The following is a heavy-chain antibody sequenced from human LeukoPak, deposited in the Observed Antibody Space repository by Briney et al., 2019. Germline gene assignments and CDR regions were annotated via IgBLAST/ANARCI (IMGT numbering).Heavy chain of an antibody. D-gene: IGHD5-12*01. CDR1: GGSFSGYY. J-gene: IGHJ5*02. Sequence: SETLSLTCAVYGGSFSGYYWSWIRQPPGKGLEWIGEINHSGSTNYNPSLKSRVTISVDTSKNQFSLKLSSVTAADTAVYYCARDLRRRYSGRMNWFDPWGQGTLVTVSS. CDR3: ARDLRRRYSGRMNWFDP. CDR2: INHSGST. V-gene: IGHV4-34*01.